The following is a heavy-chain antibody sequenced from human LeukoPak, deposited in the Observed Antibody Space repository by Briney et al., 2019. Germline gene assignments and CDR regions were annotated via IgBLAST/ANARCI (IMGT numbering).Heavy chain of an antibody. D-gene: IGHD6-13*01. V-gene: IGHV1-18*01. CDR3: ARGLYSSSWYFDY. CDR1: GYSFNSYG. Sequence: ASVKVSCKASGYSFNSYGISWVRQAPGRGLEWMGWISAYDGDTNYAQSLQGRVTMTTDTSTTTAYMELTGLRSDDTAVYYCARGLYSSSWYFDYWGQGTLVTVSS. CDR2: ISAYDGDT. J-gene: IGHJ4*02.